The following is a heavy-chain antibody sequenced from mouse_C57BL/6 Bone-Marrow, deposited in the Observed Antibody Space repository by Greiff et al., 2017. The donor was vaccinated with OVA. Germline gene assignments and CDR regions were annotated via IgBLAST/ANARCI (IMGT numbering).Heavy chain of an antibody. CDR1: GYAFSSSW. J-gene: IGHJ2*01. Sequence: VKLQESGPELVKPGASVKISCKASGYAFSSSWMNWVKQRPGKGLEWIGRIYPGDGDTNYNGKFKGKATLTADKSSSTAYMQLSSLTSEDSAVYFCARDSNYYFDYWGQGTTLTVSS. CDR2: IYPGDGDT. V-gene: IGHV1-82*01. D-gene: IGHD2-5*01. CDR3: ARDSNYYFDY.